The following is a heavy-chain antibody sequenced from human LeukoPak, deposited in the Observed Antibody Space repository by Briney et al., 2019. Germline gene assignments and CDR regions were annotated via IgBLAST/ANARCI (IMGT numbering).Heavy chain of an antibody. CDR3: ARVTGSSGYAFDY. CDR2: IYSGGST. V-gene: IGHV3-66*01. CDR1: GFTVSSNY. J-gene: IGHJ4*02. Sequence: GGSLRLSCAASGFTVSSNYMSWVRQAPGKGLEWASVIYSGGSTYYADSVKGRFTISRDNSKNTLYLQMNSLRAEDTAVYYCARVTGSSGYAFDYWGQGTLVTVSS. D-gene: IGHD3-22*01.